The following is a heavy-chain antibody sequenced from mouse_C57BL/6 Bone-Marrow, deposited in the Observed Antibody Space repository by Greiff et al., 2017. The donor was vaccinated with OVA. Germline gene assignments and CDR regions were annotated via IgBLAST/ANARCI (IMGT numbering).Heavy chain of an antibody. Sequence: VQLQQSGPELVKPGASVKIPCKASGYTFTDYNMDWVKQSHGKSLEWIGDINPNNGGTIYNQKFKGKATLTVDKSSSTAYMELRRLTSDDTAVYYCSIYYYCSRYFDIWGTGTTVTVSS. D-gene: IGHD1-1*01. CDR2: INPNNGGT. CDR3: SIYYYCSRYFDI. V-gene: IGHV1-18*01. J-gene: IGHJ1*03. CDR1: GYTFTDYN.